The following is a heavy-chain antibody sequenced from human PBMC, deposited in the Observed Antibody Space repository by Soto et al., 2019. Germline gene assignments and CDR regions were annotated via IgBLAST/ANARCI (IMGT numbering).Heavy chain of an antibody. D-gene: IGHD2-8*01. J-gene: IGHJ5*02. V-gene: IGHV3-74*03. CDR2: INSDGSNT. CDR3: TRGRYCSDASCYQGRFDP. Sequence: GGSLRLSCAASGFTFSYYWMHWVRQVPGKGLEWVSYINSDGSNTTYADSVKGRFTISRNNAKNTLFLQANSLRAEDTAVYYCTRGRYCSDASCYQGRFDPWGQGTLVTVSS. CDR1: GFTFSYYW.